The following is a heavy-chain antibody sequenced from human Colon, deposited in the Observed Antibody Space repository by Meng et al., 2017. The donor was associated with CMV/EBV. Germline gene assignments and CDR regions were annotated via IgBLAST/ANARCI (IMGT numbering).Heavy chain of an antibody. CDR3: ARGRGGTIGGPAEAFDI. V-gene: IGHV1-2*02. D-gene: IGHD1-26*01. CDR1: GYTFTGYY. CDR2: INPTSGGT. J-gene: IGHJ3*02. Sequence: ASVKVSCKASGYTFTGYYLHWVRQAPGQGLEWMGWINPTSGGTHYAQKFQGRVTMTGDPSTSTAYMELSSLRSDDTAVYYCARGRGGTIGGPAEAFDIWGQGTMVTVSS.